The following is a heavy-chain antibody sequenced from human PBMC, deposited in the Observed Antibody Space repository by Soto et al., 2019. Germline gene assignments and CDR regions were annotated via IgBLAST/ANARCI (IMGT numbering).Heavy chain of an antibody. D-gene: IGHD3-3*01. CDR2: LFYTGTT. V-gene: IGHV4-59*01. CDR3: ARIRPIPGVVIERFFDS. CDR1: GGSISDYY. J-gene: IGHJ4*02. Sequence: SETLSLTCTVSGGSISDYYWTWIRQPPGKGPEWIGHLFYTGTTNYNPSLKSRVTMSVDKSKSQFSLKLESVTAADTAVYYCARIRPIPGVVIERFFDSWGQGTMVTVSS.